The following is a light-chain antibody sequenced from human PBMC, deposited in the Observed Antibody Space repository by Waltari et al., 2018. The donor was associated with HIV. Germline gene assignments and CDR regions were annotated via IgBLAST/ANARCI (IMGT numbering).Light chain of an antibody. J-gene: IGLJ2*01. Sequence: SYDLTQPPSVPVSPGQMARITCSGDAFPKKILSWYQQKSGQAPGVIYGDNKRPSGIPERFSGSSSGAMVTLSISGAQVEDETELYCYSTDNSDNHTSVFGGGTKLTVL. CDR2: GDN. CDR1: AFPKKI. V-gene: IGLV3-10*01. CDR3: YSTDNSDNHTSV.